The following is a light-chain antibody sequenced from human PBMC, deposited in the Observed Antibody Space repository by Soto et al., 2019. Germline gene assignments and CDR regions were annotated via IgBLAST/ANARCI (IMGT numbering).Light chain of an antibody. V-gene: IGLV1-44*01. CDR3: AAWDDSLNGVI. J-gene: IGLJ2*01. Sequence: QSVVTQSPSASGTPGQRVTISCSGSSSNIGSNTVNWYQHLPGTAPKLLIYSNNQRPSGVPGRLSGSKSGTSASLAISGLQSEDEADYYCAAWDDSLNGVIFGGGTKLTVL. CDR1: SSNIGSNT. CDR2: SNN.